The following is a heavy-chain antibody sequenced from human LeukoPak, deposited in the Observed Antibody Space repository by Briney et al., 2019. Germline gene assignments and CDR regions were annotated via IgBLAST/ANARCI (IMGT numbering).Heavy chain of an antibody. CDR3: AREYNSRATFDY. Sequence: GGSLRLSCAASASGDDFTSHSMNWVRQAPGKGLEWISYIHSSGNYIFYSASVEGRFTVSRDNGKKSLYLQMNSLRAEDTAMYYCAREYNSRATFDYWGQGTLVTVSS. J-gene: IGHJ4*02. D-gene: IGHD1-14*01. CDR1: ASGDDFTSHS. CDR2: IHSSGNYI. V-gene: IGHV3-21*05.